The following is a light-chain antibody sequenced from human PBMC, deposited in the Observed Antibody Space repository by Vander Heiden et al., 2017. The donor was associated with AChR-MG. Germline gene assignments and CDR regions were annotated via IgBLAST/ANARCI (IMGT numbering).Light chain of an antibody. Sequence: EIVMAQSPATLSVSPGERATLPCRASQSDSTDLAWYQQKPGQAPRLLIYDTSTRATGVPARFSGSGSGTEFTLTISSLQSEDFAVYYCQQYKNWPPLTFGGGTKVEIK. V-gene: IGKV3-15*01. CDR3: QQYKNWPPLT. J-gene: IGKJ4*01. CDR1: QSDSTD. CDR2: DTS.